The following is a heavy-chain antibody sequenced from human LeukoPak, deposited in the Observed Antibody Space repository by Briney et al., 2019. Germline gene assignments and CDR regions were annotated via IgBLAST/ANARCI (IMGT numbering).Heavy chain of an antibody. V-gene: IGHV4-38-2*02. D-gene: IGHD3-10*01. J-gene: IGHJ3*02. CDR3: ASVFITVVRGVINLDAFDI. Sequence: KSSETLSLTCTVSGYSISSGFYWGWIRQPPGKGLEWIGRIYHSGSTYYNPSLKSRVTISVDTSKNQFSLKLSSVTAADTAVYYCASVFITVVRGVINLDAFDIWGQGTMVTVSS. CDR1: GYSISSGFY. CDR2: IYHSGST.